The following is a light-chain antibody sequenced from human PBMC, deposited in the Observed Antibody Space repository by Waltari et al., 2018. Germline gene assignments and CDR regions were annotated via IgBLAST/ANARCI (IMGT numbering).Light chain of an antibody. CDR3: ATWDSGLSAGV. CDR1: SSNIGSNY. CDR2: DNK. J-gene: IGLJ2*01. Sequence: QSVLTQPPSVSAAPGQKVTISCSGSSSNIGSNYVSWYQDLPGTAPKLRIYDNKNRPAGSPHRFPGSKSGTSAPLGITGIQTGDEADYYCATWDSGLSAGVFGGGTKLTVL. V-gene: IGLV1-51*01.